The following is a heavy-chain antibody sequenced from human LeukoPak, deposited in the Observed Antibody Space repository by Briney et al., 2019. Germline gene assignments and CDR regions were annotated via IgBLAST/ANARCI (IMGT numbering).Heavy chain of an antibody. V-gene: IGHV1-2*02. CDR1: GYTFTGYY. CDR2: INPNNGGT. D-gene: IGHD6-19*01. J-gene: IGHJ4*02. Sequence: ASVKVSCKASGYTFTGYYMHWVRQAPGQGLEWMGWINPNNGGTNYAQKFQGRVTMTRDTSASTVYMELSSLRSEDTAVYYCASAPIEGRVAGQEPPYYFDYWGQGTLVTVSS. CDR3: ASAPIEGRVAGQEPPYYFDY.